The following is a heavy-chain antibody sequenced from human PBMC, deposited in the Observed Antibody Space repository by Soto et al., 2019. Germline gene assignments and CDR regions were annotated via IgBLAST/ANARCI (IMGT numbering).Heavy chain of an antibody. D-gene: IGHD2-15*01. CDR3: TTDPYSDIVVVVAATSY. CDR2: IKSKTDGGTT. V-gene: IGHV3-15*01. J-gene: IGHJ4*02. CDR1: GFTFSSYG. Sequence: VQLVESGGGAVQPGRSLRVSCAASGFTFSSYGMHWVRQAPGEGLEWVGRIKSKTDGGTTDYAAPVKGRFTISRDDSKNTLYLQMNSLKTEDTAVYYCTTDPYSDIVVVVAATSYWGQGTLVTVSS.